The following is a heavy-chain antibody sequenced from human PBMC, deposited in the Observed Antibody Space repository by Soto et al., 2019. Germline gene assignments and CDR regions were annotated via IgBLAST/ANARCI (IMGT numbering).Heavy chain of an antibody. V-gene: IGHV4-39*01. CDR1: GGSISSSSYY. Sequence: QLQLQESGPGLVKPSETLSLTCTVSGGSISSSSYYWGWIRQPPGKGLEWIGSIYYSGSTYYNPSLKSRGTISVDTSKNQFSLKLSSVTAADTAVYYCARQYCSSTTCYEKLDYWGQGALVTVSS. D-gene: IGHD2-2*01. CDR2: IYYSGST. J-gene: IGHJ4*02. CDR3: ARQYCSSTTCYEKLDY.